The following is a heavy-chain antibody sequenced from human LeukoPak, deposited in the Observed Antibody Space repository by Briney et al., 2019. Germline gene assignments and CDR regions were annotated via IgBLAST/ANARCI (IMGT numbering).Heavy chain of an antibody. V-gene: IGHV3-23*01. CDR1: GFTFSSYA. CDR3: ARNAYDFWSGSDS. D-gene: IGHD3-3*01. Sequence: GGSLRLSCAASGFTFSSYAMSWVRQAPGKGLERVSTVNNGGTTYYADSVKGRFTISRDNSKNTLYLQMNSLRAEDSAVYYCARNAYDFWSGSDSWGQGTLVTVSS. J-gene: IGHJ5*01. CDR2: VNNGGTT.